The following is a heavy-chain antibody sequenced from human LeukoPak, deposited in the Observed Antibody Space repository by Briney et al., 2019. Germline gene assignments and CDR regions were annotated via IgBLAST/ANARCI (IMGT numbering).Heavy chain of an antibody. V-gene: IGHV3-48*03. J-gene: IGHJ3*02. CDR2: ISNSDSTI. D-gene: IGHD2-2*03. CDR3: ARERVGFCSSTTCSRAFDI. Sequence: GGSLRLSCAASGFTFSSYEMNWVRQAPGRGLEWVSYISNSDSTIYYADSVKGRFTISRDSAKSSLYLQMNSLGAEDTAVYYCARERVGFCSSTTCSRAFDIWGQGTMVTVSS. CDR1: GFTFSSYE.